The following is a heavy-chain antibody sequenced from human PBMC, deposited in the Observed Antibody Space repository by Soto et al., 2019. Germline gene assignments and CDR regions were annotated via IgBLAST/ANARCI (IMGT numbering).Heavy chain of an antibody. CDR1: GSTFSNAW. CDR2: IKGEADGGTT. V-gene: IGHV3-15*01. D-gene: IGHD3-22*01. J-gene: IGHJ4*02. Sequence: GGSLRLSCAASGSTFSNAWMSWVRQAPGKGLEWVGRIKGEADGGTTDYAAPVKGRITISRDHSKDTLYLQFNCLKTEDTAVYYCTTGLSNGYYNFDYWGQGT. CDR3: TTGLSNGYYNFDY.